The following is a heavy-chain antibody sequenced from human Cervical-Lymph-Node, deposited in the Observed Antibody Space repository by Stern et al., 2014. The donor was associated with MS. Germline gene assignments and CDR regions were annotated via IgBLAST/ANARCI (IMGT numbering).Heavy chain of an antibody. CDR2: INPSSGDT. D-gene: IGHD3-10*01. CDR3: ARGTLADH. J-gene: IGHJ5*02. V-gene: IGHV1-2*02. CDR1: GYTFTDHH. Sequence: VQLVESGAEVKKPGASVKVSCKTSGYTFTDHHLHWVRQAPGQGLEWMGWINPSSGDTNYAQKFQGRVTVTRDTSISTVYMELSSLKSDDTAVYYCARGTLADHWGQGTLVTVSS.